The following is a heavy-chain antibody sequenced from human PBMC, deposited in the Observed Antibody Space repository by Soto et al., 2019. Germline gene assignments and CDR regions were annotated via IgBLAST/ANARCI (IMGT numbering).Heavy chain of an antibody. CDR2: VYHTGDT. CDR1: GGTVASSHW. D-gene: IGHD2-21*02. V-gene: IGHV4-4*02. CDR3: ARVIVTAGGNHYLGP. J-gene: IGHJ5*02. Sequence: QVQLQESGPRLVKPSGSLSLTCGVSGGTVASSHWWSWVRQSPGGGLEWIGNVYHTGDTNFNPSLQSRVTISVDKSNNQFSLRLNSLPAPYSSVYFCARVIVTAGGNHYLGPWGPGTLGTVS.